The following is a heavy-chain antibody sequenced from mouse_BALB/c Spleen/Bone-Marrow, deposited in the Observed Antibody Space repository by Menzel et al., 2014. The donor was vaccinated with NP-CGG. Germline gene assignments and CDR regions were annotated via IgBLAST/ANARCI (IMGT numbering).Heavy chain of an antibody. J-gene: IGHJ4*01. CDR2: INSNGGST. CDR3: ARDRYYGYAMDY. Sequence: DVKLVESGGGLVQPGGSLKLSCAASRFTFSSYGMSWVRQTPDKRLELVATINSNGGSTYYPDSVKGRFTISRDNAKNTLHLQMSSLKSGDTAMYYCARDRYYGYAMDYWGRGTSVTVSS. V-gene: IGHV5-6-3*01. D-gene: IGHD1-1*01. CDR1: RFTFSSYG.